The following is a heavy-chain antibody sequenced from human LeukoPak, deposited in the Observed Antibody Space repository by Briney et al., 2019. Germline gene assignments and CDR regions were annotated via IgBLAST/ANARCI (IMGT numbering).Heavy chain of an antibody. CDR3: ARDKRELDYGSGSPTRYYYYGMDV. D-gene: IGHD3-10*01. Sequence: ASVKVSCKASGYTFTSYYMHWVRQAPGQGLEWMGIINPSGGSTSYAQKFQGRVTITADKSTSTAYMELSSLRSEDTAVYYCARDKRELDYGSGSPTRYYYYGMDVWGQGTTVTVSS. J-gene: IGHJ6*02. CDR1: GYTFTSYY. V-gene: IGHV1-46*01. CDR2: INPSGGST.